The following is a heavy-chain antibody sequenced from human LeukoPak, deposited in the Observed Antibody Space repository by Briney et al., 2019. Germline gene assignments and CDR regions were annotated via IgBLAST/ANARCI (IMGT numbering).Heavy chain of an antibody. CDR2: IWYDGSNK. J-gene: IGHJ3*02. V-gene: IGHV3-33*01. CDR3: ARQAQAEVVDI. CDR1: GFTFSSYG. Sequence: PGGSLRLSCAASGFTFSSYGMHWVRQAPGKGLEWVAVIWYDGSNKYYADSVKGRFTISRDNSKNTLYLQMNSLRAEDTAVYYCARQAQAEVVDIWGQGTMVTVSS. D-gene: IGHD2-15*01.